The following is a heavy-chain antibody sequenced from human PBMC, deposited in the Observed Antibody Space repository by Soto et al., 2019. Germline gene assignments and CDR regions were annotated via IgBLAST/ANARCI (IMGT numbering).Heavy chain of an antibody. J-gene: IGHJ4*02. CDR1: GFSISDKF. D-gene: IGHD3-16*01. CDR2: ISSGGDP. Sequence: LRLSCATSGFSISDKFMSWVRQAPGKGLEWISVISSGGDPSYADSVKGRFTISRDITKNTLFLQMTSLRADDTAVYFCARDSGYSSAYWEHYFDYWGQGTLVTVSS. V-gene: IGHV3-53*01. CDR3: ARDSGYSSAYWEHYFDY.